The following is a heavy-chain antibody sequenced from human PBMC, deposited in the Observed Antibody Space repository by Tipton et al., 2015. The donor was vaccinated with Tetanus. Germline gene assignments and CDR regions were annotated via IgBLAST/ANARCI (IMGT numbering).Heavy chain of an antibody. J-gene: IGHJ4*02. CDR2: IYNSGST. D-gene: IGHD1-26*01. Sequence: LRLSCTVSGGSISSGGYYWSWIRQHPGKGLEWIGDIYNSGSTYYNPSLKSRVTILVDTTKNHFSLKLKSVTAADTAVYYCARDQARGARGWNYFDYWGQGSLVTVSS. CDR1: GGSISSGGYY. V-gene: IGHV4-31*03. CDR3: ARDQARGARGWNYFDY.